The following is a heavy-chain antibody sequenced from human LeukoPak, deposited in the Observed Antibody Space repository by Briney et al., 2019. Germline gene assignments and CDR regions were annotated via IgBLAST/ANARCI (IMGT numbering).Heavy chain of an antibody. V-gene: IGHV4-61*02. D-gene: IGHD3-22*01. CDR2: IYTSGST. CDR1: GGSISSGSYY. J-gene: IGHJ4*02. Sequence: SETLSLTCTVSGGSISSGSYYWSWIRQPAGKGLEWIGRIYTSGSTNYNPSLKSRVTISVDTSKNQFSLKLSSVTAADTAVYYCARSPPGIDSSGYYFDYWGQGTLVTVSS. CDR3: ARSPPGIDSSGYYFDY.